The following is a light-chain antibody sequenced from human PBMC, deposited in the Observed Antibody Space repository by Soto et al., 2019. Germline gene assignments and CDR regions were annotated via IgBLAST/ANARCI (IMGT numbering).Light chain of an antibody. Sequence: DIQMTQSPSTLSASVGDRVTITGRASQSISTLLAWYQQKPGKAPKLLIYDASSLESGVPSRFSGSGAGTEFTLTISSLQPDDFATYYCQHYYGFSRTFGQGTKVDIK. CDR2: DAS. J-gene: IGKJ1*01. CDR1: QSISTL. V-gene: IGKV1-5*01. CDR3: QHYYGFSRT.